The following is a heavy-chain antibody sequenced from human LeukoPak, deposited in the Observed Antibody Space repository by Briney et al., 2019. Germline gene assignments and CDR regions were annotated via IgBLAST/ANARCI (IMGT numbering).Heavy chain of an antibody. J-gene: IGHJ3*02. CDR2: IGNKANSYTT. D-gene: IGHD5-18*01. V-gene: IGHV3-72*01. Sequence: GGSLRLSCAAFSDQDMDWVRQAPGKGLEWVGRIGNKANSYTTEYAASVKGRFTISRDDSKNSLYLQMNSLKTEDTAVYHCTRGYSGVAIYAFDIWGQGTMVTVSS. CDR3: TRGYSGVAIYAFDI. CDR1: SDQD.